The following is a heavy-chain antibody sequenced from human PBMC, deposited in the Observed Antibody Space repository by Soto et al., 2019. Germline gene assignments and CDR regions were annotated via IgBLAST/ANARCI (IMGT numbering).Heavy chain of an antibody. D-gene: IGHD4-17*01. CDR2: IKTDGSST. J-gene: IGHJ3*01. V-gene: IGHV3-74*01. Sequence: EAQLVESGGGLVQPGGSRRLSCAASGFTFSSYWMHWVRQAPGKGLVWVSRIKTDGSSTNYADSVKGRFTISRDNAKKTLYLEMNTLRDEDTAVYYCARAVTNHYGFDVWGQGTMVTVSS. CDR3: ARAVTNHYGFDV. CDR1: GFTFSSYW.